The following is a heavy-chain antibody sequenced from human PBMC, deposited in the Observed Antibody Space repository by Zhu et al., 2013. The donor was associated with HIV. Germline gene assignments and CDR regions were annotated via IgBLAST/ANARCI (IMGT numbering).Heavy chain of an antibody. CDR3: ARPLGYCSGGSCYLNWYFDL. CDR2: MNPNSGNT. CDR1: AVAFTSYA. Sequence: QVQLVQSGAEVKKPGSSVKVSCKASAVAFTSYAINWLRQATGQGLEWMGWMNPNSGNTGYAQKFQGRVTMTRNTSISTAYMELSSLRSEDTAVYYCARPLGYCSGGSCYLNWYFDLWGRGTLVTVSS. D-gene: IGHD2-15*01. V-gene: IGHV1-8*01. J-gene: IGHJ2*01.